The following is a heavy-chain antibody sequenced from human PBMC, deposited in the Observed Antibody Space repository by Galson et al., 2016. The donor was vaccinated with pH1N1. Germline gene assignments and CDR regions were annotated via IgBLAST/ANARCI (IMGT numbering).Heavy chain of an antibody. J-gene: IGHJ6*02. V-gene: IGHV3-30-3*01. Sequence: SLRLSCAASGFTFSTYAMHWVRQAPGKGLEWVALTSYDGSNKYYADSVKGRFTISRDNSKNTLYLEMNSLRAEDTAVYYCARETPYSRGWGDYYGMDVWGQGTTVTVSS. CDR1: GFTFSTYA. CDR3: ARETPYSRGWGDYYGMDV. CDR2: TSYDGSNK. D-gene: IGHD6-19*01.